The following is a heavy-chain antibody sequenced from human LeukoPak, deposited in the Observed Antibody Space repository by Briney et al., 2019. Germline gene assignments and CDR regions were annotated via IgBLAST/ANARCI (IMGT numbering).Heavy chain of an antibody. CDR3: ATNSTGSAFDY. CDR2: LYNIGSI. V-gene: IGHV4-59*08. Sequence: SETLSLTCTGSGASISNTYYWSWIRQLPGKGLEWIGNLYNIGSITYKPSLKSRVTMSIDMSKNQFSLRLTSVTAADTAVYFCATNSTGSAFDYWGQGILVTVSS. J-gene: IGHJ4*02. CDR1: GASISNTYY. D-gene: IGHD2/OR15-2a*01.